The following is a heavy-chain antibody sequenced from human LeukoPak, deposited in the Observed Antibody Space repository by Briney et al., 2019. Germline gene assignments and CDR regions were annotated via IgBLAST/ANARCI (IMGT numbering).Heavy chain of an antibody. CDR2: IYYTGST. J-gene: IGHJ5*02. Sequence: SETLSLTCSVSGGPISNYYWSWIRQPPGKGLEWIGYIYYTGSTNFNPSLKSRVTMSVDTARNQFSLRLSSVTAADTAIYYCARHNGGSVRGKLDPWGQGTLVTVSS. CDR1: GGPISNYY. CDR3: ARHNGGSVRGKLDP. D-gene: IGHD2-15*01. V-gene: IGHV4-59*01.